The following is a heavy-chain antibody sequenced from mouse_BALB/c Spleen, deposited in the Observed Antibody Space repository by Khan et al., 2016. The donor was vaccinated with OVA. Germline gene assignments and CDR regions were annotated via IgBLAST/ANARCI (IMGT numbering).Heavy chain of an antibody. J-gene: IGHJ3*01. V-gene: IGHV2-2*01. CDR1: GFSLTTYG. CDR3: ARYSYMYDFNY. CDR2: IWSGGST. Sequence: QVQLKQSGPGLVQPSQSLSITCTVSGFSLTTYGVHWVRQSPGKGLEWLGVIWSGGSTEYNAAFISRLSISKDISKSQVFFKMTSLQADDTAMYYCARYSYMYDFNYWGQGTLVTVSA. D-gene: IGHD2-14*01.